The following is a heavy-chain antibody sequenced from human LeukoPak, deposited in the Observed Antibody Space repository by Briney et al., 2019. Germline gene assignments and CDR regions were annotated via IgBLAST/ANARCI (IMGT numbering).Heavy chain of an antibody. J-gene: IGHJ3*02. V-gene: IGHV3-23*01. CDR2: ISGSGGHT. CDR1: GFTFSTYA. CDR3: AKDTPQGAFDI. Sequence: GGSLRLSRAASGFTFSTYAMSWVRQAPGKGLEWVSIISGSGGHTYYADSVKGRFTISRDNSKNTLYLQMNSLRAEDTAVYYCAKDTPQGAFDIWGQGAMVTLSS.